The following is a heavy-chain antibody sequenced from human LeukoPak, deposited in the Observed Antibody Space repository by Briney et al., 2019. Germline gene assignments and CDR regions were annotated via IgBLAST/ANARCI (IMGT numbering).Heavy chain of an antibody. CDR3: ATEPGIGYAFDI. D-gene: IGHD3-10*01. J-gene: IGHJ3*02. Sequence: GGPLRLSCVASGITFRNYWMSWVRQAPGKGLEWAANINPDGSEKNYAHSVKGRFTISRDNAKNSVSLQMNSLTAQDTAVYYCATEPGIGYAFDIWGQGTMVTVSS. CDR1: GITFRNYW. CDR2: INPDGSEK. V-gene: IGHV3-7*01.